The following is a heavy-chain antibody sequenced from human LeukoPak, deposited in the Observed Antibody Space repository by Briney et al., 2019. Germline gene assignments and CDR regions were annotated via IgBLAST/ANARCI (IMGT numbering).Heavy chain of an antibody. CDR1: EYTFFGYW. D-gene: IGHD3-22*01. V-gene: IGHV5-51*01. J-gene: IGHJ4*02. CDR3: ARLLDSSRFDS. Sequence: GESLQISCKGSEYTFFGYWIGWVRQMPGKGLEWMGIIYPGDSDARYSPSLQGQVTMSIDKSIYTAYLQWSSLKASDTAMYYCARLLDSSRFDSWGQGTLVTVSS. CDR2: IYPGDSDA.